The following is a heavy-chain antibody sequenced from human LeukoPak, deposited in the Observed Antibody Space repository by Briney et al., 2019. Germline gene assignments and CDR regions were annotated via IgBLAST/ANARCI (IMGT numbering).Heavy chain of an antibody. Sequence: SETLSLTCTVSGGSISSYYWSWIRQPPGKGLEWIGYIYYSGSTNYNPSLKSRVTISVDTSKNQFSLKLSSVTAADTAVYYCARDLGDSESDDAFDIWGQGTMVTVSS. CDR1: GGSISSYY. CDR3: ARDLGDSESDDAFDI. CDR2: IYYSGST. J-gene: IGHJ3*02. V-gene: IGHV4-59*01. D-gene: IGHD2-21*01.